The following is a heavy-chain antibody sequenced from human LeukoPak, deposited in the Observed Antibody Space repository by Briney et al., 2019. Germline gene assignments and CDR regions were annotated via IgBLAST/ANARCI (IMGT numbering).Heavy chain of an antibody. Sequence: GIIPIFGTANYAQKFQGRVTITADESTSTAYMELSSLRSEDTAVYYCARLDSSGSDTDYWGQGTLVTVSS. CDR3: ARLDSSGSDTDY. D-gene: IGHD3-22*01. J-gene: IGHJ4*02. V-gene: IGHV1-69*01. CDR2: IIPIFGTA.